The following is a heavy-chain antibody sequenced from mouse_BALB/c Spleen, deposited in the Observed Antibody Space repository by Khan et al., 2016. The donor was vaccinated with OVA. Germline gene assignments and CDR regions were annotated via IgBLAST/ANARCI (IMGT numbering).Heavy chain of an antibody. CDR2: ILPGTGST. J-gene: IGHJ3*01. CDR3: ARGYWFAY. V-gene: IGHV1-9*01. CDR1: GYTFSSYW. Sequence: VELVESGAELMKPGASVKISCKATGYTFSSYWIEWVKQRPGHGLEWIGEILPGTGSTNYNEKFKDKATFTSDTSSNTAYMQLSSLTSEDSAVYYCARGYWFAYWGQGTLVTVSA.